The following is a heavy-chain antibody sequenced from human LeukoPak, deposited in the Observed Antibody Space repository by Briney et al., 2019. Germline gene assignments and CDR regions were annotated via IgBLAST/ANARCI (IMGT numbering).Heavy chain of an antibody. V-gene: IGHV1-8*03. D-gene: IGHD3-9*01. J-gene: IGHJ6*03. CDR3: ARDFKLRYFDWLMDV. CDR2: MNPNSGNT. Sequence: ASVKVSCKASGYTFTSYDINWVRQATGQGLEWTGWMNPNSGNTGYEQKFQGRVTITRNTSISTAYMELGSLRSEDTAVYYCARDFKLRYFDWLMDVWGKGTTVTVSS. CDR1: GYTFTSYD.